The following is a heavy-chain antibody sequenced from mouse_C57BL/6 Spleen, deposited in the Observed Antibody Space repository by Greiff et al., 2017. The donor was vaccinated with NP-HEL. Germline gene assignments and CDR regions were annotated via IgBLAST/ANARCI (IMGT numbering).Heavy chain of an antibody. CDR3: ARDDYGDYAMDY. J-gene: IGHJ4*01. CDR2: ISDGGSYT. CDR1: GFTFSSYA. D-gene: IGHD2-4*01. V-gene: IGHV5-4*01. Sequence: EVQLVESGGGLVKPGGSLKLSCAASGFTFSSYAMSWVRQTPEKRLEWVATISDGGSYTYYPDNVKGRFTITRDKAKNNLYLQMSHLKSEDTAVYYCARDDYGDYAMDYWGQGTSVTVSS.